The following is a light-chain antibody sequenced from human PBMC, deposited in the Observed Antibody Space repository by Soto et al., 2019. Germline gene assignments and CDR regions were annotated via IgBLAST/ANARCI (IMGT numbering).Light chain of an antibody. Sequence: DIQMTQSPSSLSASVGDRVTITCRASQSISNYLNWYQQKPGKAPKLLIYTASSLQRGVPSRFDGSGSGTDFTLTISSLQPEDSATYYCQQSLSPPITFGHGTRLEIK. J-gene: IGKJ5*01. CDR2: TAS. V-gene: IGKV1-39*01. CDR3: QQSLSPPIT. CDR1: QSISNY.